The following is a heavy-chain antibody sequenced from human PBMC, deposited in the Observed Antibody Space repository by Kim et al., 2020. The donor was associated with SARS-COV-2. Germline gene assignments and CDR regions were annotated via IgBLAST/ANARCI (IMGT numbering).Heavy chain of an antibody. Sequence: GESLKISCKGSGYKFTNYWISWVRQMPGKGLEWMGRIDPSDSYTNYSPSFKGHVTISADKSISTAYLQWSSLKASDTAIYYCVRGSTGYDYLGQGTLVTVSS. V-gene: IGHV5-10-1*01. CDR2: IDPSDSYT. CDR3: VRGSTGYDY. CDR1: GYKFTNYW. J-gene: IGHJ4*02. D-gene: IGHD5-12*01.